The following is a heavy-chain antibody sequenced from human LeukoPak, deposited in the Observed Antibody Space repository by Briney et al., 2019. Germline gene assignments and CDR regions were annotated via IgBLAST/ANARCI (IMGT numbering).Heavy chain of an antibody. CDR1: GGTFSSYA. Sequence: SVKVSCKASGGTFSSYAISWVRQAPGQGLEWMGGIIPIFGTANYAQKFQDRVTITADESTSTAYMELSSLRSEDTAVYYCAGGYCSSTSCYTLDYWGQGTLVTVSS. V-gene: IGHV1-69*13. D-gene: IGHD2-2*02. J-gene: IGHJ4*02. CDR3: AGGYCSSTSCYTLDY. CDR2: IIPIFGTA.